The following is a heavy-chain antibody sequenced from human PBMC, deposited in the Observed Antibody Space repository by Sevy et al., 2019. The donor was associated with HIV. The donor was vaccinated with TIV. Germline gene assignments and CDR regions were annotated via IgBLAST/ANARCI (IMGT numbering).Heavy chain of an antibody. CDR1: GFTFSSYW. V-gene: IGHV3-7*04. CDR2: IKQDGSEK. D-gene: IGHD6-19*01. J-gene: IGHJ6*02. Sequence: GESLKISCAASGFTFSSYWMSWVRQAPGKGLEWVANIKQDGSEKYYVDSVKGRFTISRDNAKNSLYLQMNSLRAEDTAVYYCARGTIAVAGYYYYYGMDVWGQGTTVTVSS. CDR3: ARGTIAVAGYYYYYGMDV.